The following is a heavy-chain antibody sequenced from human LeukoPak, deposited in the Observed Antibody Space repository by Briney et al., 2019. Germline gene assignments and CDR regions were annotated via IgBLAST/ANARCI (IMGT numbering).Heavy chain of an antibody. J-gene: IGHJ4*02. CDR1: GGSISSGGYS. Sequence: SETLSLTCAVSGGSISSGGYSWSWIRQPPGKGLEWIGYIYHSGSTYYNPSLKSRVTISVDRSKNQFSLKLSSVTAADTAVYYCARDAYGDLGFDYWGQGTLVTVSS. CDR3: ARDAYGDLGFDY. V-gene: IGHV4-30-2*01. CDR2: IYHSGST. D-gene: IGHD4-17*01.